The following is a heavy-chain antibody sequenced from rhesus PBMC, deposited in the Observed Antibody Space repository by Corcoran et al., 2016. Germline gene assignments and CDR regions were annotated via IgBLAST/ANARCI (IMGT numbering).Heavy chain of an antibody. Sequence: QVQLQESGPGLVKPSETLSLTCAVSGGSISSTYWYWIRQAPGKGLEWIGRISGSGGSTDYNPSLRSRVTIAADTSKSQFSLKVSSVTAADTAVYYCVREGRQLRWYFDLWGPGTPITISS. CDR2: ISGSGGST. CDR3: VREGRQLRWYFDL. CDR1: GGSISSTY. J-gene: IGHJ2*01. D-gene: IGHD6-25*01. V-gene: IGHV4-173*01.